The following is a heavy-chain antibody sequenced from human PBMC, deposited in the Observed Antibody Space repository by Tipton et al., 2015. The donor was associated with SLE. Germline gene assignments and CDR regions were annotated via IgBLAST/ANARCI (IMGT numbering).Heavy chain of an antibody. V-gene: IGHV4-39*07. CDR2: IYYSGST. D-gene: IGHD5-24*01. CDR3: ARDRPGDGYNWAWFDP. Sequence: TFSSYAMSWVRQAPGKGLEWIGSIYYSGSTYYNPSLKSRVTISVDTSKNQFSLKLSSVTAADTAVYYCARDRPGDGYNWAWFDPWGQGTLVTVSS. J-gene: IGHJ5*02. CDR1: TFSSYA.